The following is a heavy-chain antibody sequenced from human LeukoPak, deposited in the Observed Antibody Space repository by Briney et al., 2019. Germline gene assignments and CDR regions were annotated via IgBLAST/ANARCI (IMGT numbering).Heavy chain of an antibody. CDR1: GIRFSSYA. V-gene: IGHV3-23*01. CDR2: ISGSGGSA. CDR3: AKGMSGSAPYNWFDP. Sequence: PGGSLRLSCAASGIRFSSYAMSWVRQAPGKGLEWVSAISGSGGSAFYADFVKGRFTISRDNSKNTLYLQMNSLRVEDTAVLYCAKGMSGSAPYNWFDPWGQGTLVTVSS. D-gene: IGHD2-15*01. J-gene: IGHJ5*02.